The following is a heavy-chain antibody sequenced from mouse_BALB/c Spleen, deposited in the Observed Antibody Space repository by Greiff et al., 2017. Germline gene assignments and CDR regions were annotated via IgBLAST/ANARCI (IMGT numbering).Heavy chain of an antibody. Sequence: QDQLQQPGAELVKPGASVKLSCKASGYTFTSYWMHWVKQRPGQGLEWIGEINPSNGRTNYNEKFKSKATLTVDKSSSTAYMQLSSLTSEDSAVYYCARYDFDYWGQGTTLTVSS. CDR3: ARYDFDY. CDR1: GYTFTSYW. V-gene: IGHV1S81*02. J-gene: IGHJ2*01. D-gene: IGHD2-3*01. CDR2: INPSNGRT.